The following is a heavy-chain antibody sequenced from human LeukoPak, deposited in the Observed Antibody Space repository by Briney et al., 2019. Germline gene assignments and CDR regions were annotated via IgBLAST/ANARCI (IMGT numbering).Heavy chain of an antibody. CDR1: GFTFSNYW. Sequence: GGSLRLSCAASGFTFSNYWMTWVRQAPGKGLELVANIKQDGTEKYYVDSVKGRFTISRDNAKNSLYLQMNSLRAEDTAVYYCARNQRRLDYWGQGTLVTVSS. D-gene: IGHD1-14*01. V-gene: IGHV3-7*01. CDR2: IKQDGTEK. J-gene: IGHJ4*02. CDR3: ARNQRRLDY.